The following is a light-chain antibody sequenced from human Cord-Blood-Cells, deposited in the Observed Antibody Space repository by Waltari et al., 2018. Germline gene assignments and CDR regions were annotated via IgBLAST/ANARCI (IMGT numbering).Light chain of an antibody. CDR2: DAT. V-gene: IGKV3-11*01. CDR3: QQRSNWWT. J-gene: IGKJ1*01. CDR1: KSVSSD. Sequence: EIVLTQSPATLSLSPGERATLSCRASKSVSSDLAWYQQKPGQAPRLLIYDATNRATGIPARFSGSGSGTDFTLTISSLEPEDFAVYYCQQRSNWWTFGQGTKVEIK.